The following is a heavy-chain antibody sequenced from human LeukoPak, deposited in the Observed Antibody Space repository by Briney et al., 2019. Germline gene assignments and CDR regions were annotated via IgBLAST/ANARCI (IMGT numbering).Heavy chain of an antibody. CDR1: GYTFTGYY. Sequence: ASVKVSCKASGYTFTGYYMHWVRQAPGQGLEWMGWINPNSGGTNYAQKFQGWATMTRDTSISTAYMELSRLRSDDTAVYYCARADMYYYYGSGSYSGAFDIWGQGTMVTVSS. V-gene: IGHV1-2*04. CDR2: INPNSGGT. D-gene: IGHD3-10*01. J-gene: IGHJ3*02. CDR3: ARADMYYYYGSGSYSGAFDI.